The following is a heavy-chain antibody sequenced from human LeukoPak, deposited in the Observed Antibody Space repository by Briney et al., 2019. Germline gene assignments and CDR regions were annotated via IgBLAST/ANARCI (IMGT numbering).Heavy chain of an antibody. CDR2: IYYSGST. J-gene: IGHJ6*02. V-gene: IGHV4-30-4*01. D-gene: IGHD5/OR15-5a*01. CDR3: ARDRLSSLYYYGVDV. Sequence: SETLSLTCTVSGGSISSGDYYWTWIRQSPGKGLEWIGYIYYSGSTHYNPSLKSRVTISVDTSKNQFSLKLSSVTAADTAVYNCARDRLSSLYYYGVDVWGQGTTVTVSS. CDR1: GGSISSGDYY.